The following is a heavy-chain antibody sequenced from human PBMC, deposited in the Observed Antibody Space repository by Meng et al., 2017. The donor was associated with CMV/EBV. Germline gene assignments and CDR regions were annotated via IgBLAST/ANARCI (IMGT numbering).Heavy chain of an antibody. Sequence: EVQLGVSGGVVVQPWGSLGLSWAASGFTFDDYTMHWVRQAPGKGLEWVSLISWDGGSTYYADSVKGRFTISRDNSKNSLYLQMNSLRTEDTALYYCAKGPGENWFDPWGQGTLVTVSS. V-gene: IGHV3-43*01. D-gene: IGHD3-10*01. CDR1: GFTFDDYT. J-gene: IGHJ5*02. CDR2: ISWDGGST. CDR3: AKGPGENWFDP.